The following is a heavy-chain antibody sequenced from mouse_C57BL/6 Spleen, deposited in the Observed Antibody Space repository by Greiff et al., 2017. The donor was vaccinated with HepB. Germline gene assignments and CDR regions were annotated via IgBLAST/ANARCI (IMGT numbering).Heavy chain of an antibody. CDR3: AGTPIYDGYYGWYFDV. Sequence: EVQLQQSGPELVKPGASVKISCKASGYTFTDYYMNWVKQSHGKSLEWIGDINPNNGGTSYNQKFKGKATLTVDKSSSTAYMELRSLTSEDSAVYYCAGTPIYDGYYGWYFDVWGTGTTVTVSS. V-gene: IGHV1-26*01. CDR2: INPNNGGT. J-gene: IGHJ1*03. D-gene: IGHD2-3*01. CDR1: GYTFTDYY.